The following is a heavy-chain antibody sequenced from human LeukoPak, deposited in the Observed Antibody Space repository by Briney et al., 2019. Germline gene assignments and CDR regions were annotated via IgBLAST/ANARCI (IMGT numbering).Heavy chain of an antibody. D-gene: IGHD5-18*01. CDR2: NSGSGATT. Sequence: QPGGALRLSCAASGFTFSSYAVSWVRQAPRKGLVWVSSNSGSGATTNYADSVKGRFTISRDNAKNTLYLQVNSLRAEDTALYYCAKDRIGSEYSYGQFDYWGQGTLVTVSS. CDR3: AKDRIGSEYSYGQFDY. CDR1: GFTFSSYA. V-gene: IGHV3-23*01. J-gene: IGHJ4*02.